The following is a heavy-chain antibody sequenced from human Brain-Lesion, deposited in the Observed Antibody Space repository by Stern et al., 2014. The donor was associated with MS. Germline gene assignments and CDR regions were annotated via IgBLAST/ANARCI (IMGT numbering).Heavy chain of an antibody. CDR1: GFTFSSYV. V-gene: IGHV3-33*01. CDR2: IWNDGTNK. D-gene: IGHD4-17*01. J-gene: IGHJ4*02. Sequence: VQLVESGGGLVQPGGSLRLSCAASGFTFSSYVMHWVRQAPGKGLEWVALIWNDGTNKFYADSVKGRFTISRGNSQNTLHLQMNSLRVEDTAVYYCARDVGYGDYGTLVLGYWGQGTLVTVSS. CDR3: ARDVGYGDYGTLVLGY.